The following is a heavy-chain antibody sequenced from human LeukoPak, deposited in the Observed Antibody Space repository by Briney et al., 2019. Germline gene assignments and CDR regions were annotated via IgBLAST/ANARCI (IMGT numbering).Heavy chain of an antibody. Sequence: GGSLRLSCATSGFIFSTYAMTWVRQAPGKGLEWVSGISDSGATTYYADSVKGRFTISRDDSKNTLYLQMNSLRADDTAVYYCAKSRYAVGYCTADSCYVGHYWGQGTLVTVSS. CDR1: GFIFSTYA. CDR2: ISDSGATT. D-gene: IGHD2-15*01. J-gene: IGHJ4*02. V-gene: IGHV3-23*01. CDR3: AKSRYAVGYCTADSCYVGHY.